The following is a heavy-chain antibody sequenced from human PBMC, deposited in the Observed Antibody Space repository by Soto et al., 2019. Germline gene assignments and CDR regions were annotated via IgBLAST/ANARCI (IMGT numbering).Heavy chain of an antibody. J-gene: IGHJ4*02. D-gene: IGHD3-3*01. V-gene: IGHV2-5*02. CDR2: IYWDDDK. CDR1: GFSLTTSGAG. CDR3: AHRVLRTVFGLVTTTAIYFDF. Sequence: QITLNESGPTQVKPRQTLTLTCTFSGFSLTTSGAGVGWIRQSPGKAPEWLALIYWDDDKRYSPSLKSRLTITKDTSKNQVVLTMAVLDPADTATYYCAHRVLRTVFGLVTTTAIYFDFWGQGTPVAVSS.